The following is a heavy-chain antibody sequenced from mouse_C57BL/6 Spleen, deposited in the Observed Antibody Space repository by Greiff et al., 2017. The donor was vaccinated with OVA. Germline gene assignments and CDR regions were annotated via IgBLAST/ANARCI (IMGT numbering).Heavy chain of an antibody. CDR2: ISYDGGN. J-gene: IGHJ1*03. CDR1: GYSITSGYY. D-gene: IGHD2-1*01. Sequence: EVQLQESGPGLVKPSQSLSLTCSVTGYSITSGYYWNWIRQFPGNKLEWMGYISYDGGNNYNPSLKNRISITRDTSKNQFFLKWNSVTTEDTATYYCASNGNYWYFDVWGTGTTVTVSS. CDR3: ASNGNYWYFDV. V-gene: IGHV3-6*01.